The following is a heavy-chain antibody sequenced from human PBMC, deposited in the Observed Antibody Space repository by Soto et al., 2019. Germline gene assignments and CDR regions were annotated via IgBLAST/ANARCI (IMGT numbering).Heavy chain of an antibody. CDR1: GASISSGGYY. J-gene: IGHJ6*02. V-gene: IGHV4-31*01. Sequence: QVQLQESGPGLVKPSQTLTLTCTVSGASISSGGYYWSWIRQHPGKGLEWIGYIYNSGPTYYNPPFKRQVTISVDASKNKFSLKVTSVSAADTAVYYCARDGAVRYAMDVWGHGTTVTVSS. CDR2: IYNSGPT. D-gene: IGHD3-16*01. CDR3: ARDGAVRYAMDV.